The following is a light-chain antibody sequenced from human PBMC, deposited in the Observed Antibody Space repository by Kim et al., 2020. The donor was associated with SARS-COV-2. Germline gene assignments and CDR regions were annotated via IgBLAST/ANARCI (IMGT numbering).Light chain of an antibody. J-gene: IGKJ1*01. V-gene: IGKV3-15*01. CDR3: QQYNNWWT. CDR2: GAS. CDR1: QSVSNN. Sequence: VSEGEQATLSCKARQSVSNNLAGDQQKPGQAPRLLIYGASTRATGVPARFSGSGFDTQFTLTISSLQSEDFALYYCQQYNNWWTFGQGTKVDIK.